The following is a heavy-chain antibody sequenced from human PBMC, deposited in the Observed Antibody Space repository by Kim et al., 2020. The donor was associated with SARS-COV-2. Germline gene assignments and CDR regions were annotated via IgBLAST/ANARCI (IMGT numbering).Heavy chain of an antibody. CDR3: AATGVVAATPFQH. Sequence: YADSVKGRFTISRDNSKNTLYLQMNSLRAEDTAVYYCAATGVVAATPFQHWGQGTLVTVSS. D-gene: IGHD2-15*01. J-gene: IGHJ1*01. V-gene: IGHV3-23*01.